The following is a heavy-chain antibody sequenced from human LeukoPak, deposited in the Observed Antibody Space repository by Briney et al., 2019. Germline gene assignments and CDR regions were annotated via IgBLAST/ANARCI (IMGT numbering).Heavy chain of an antibody. V-gene: IGHV3-23*01. CDR3: AKEGQQVFYYYMDV. CDR2: ISGSGSST. J-gene: IGHJ6*03. CDR1: GRTFTTNA. D-gene: IGHD6-13*01. Sequence: GGSLTLSCVASGRTFTTNAMSWVGQAPGKGLHWVSTISGSGSSTYYSDSVKGRFTISRDNSKNTLYLQMNSLRADDTAVYYCAKEGQQVFYYYMDVWGKGTTVTVSS.